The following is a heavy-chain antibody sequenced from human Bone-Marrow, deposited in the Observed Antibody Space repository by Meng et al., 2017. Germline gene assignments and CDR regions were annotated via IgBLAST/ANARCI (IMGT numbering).Heavy chain of an antibody. D-gene: IGHD3-9*01. CDR2: INSDGSST. J-gene: IGHJ5*02. V-gene: IGHV3-74*01. CDR3: ARGKRDQTKVLRYFDWLSTRNWFDP. Sequence: GESLKISCAASGFTFSSYWMHWVRQAPGKGLVWVSRINSDGSSTSYADSVKGRFTISRDNAKNTLYLQMNSLRAEDTAVYYCARGKRDQTKVLRYFDWLSTRNWFDPWGQGTLVTVSS. CDR1: GFTFSSYW.